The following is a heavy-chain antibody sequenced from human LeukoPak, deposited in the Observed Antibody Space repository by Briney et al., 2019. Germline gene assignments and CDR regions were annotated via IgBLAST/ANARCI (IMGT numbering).Heavy chain of an antibody. Sequence: SETLSLTCTVSGYSISSGYYWGWIRQPPGKGLEWIGSIYHSGSTYYNPSLKSRVTISVDTSKNQFSLKLSSVTAADTAVYYCARSYSGSFLYWGQGSLVTVSS. J-gene: IGHJ1*01. D-gene: IGHD1-26*01. CDR2: IYHSGST. V-gene: IGHV4-38-2*02. CDR3: ARSYSGSFLY. CDR1: GYSISSGYY.